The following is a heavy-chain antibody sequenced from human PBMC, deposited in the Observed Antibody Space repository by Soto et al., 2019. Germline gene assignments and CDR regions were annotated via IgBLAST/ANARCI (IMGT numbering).Heavy chain of an antibody. J-gene: IGHJ4*02. CDR1: GYTFTNYA. V-gene: IGHV1-3*01. CDR2: INAGNGNT. CDR3: ARDAYYSTLFDY. D-gene: IGHD3-10*01. Sequence: ASVKVSCKASGYTFTNYAMLWVRQAPGQRLEWMGWINAGNGNTKYSQKFQGRVTITRDTSASTAYMELSSLRSEDTAVYYCARDAYYSTLFDYWGQGTLVTVSS.